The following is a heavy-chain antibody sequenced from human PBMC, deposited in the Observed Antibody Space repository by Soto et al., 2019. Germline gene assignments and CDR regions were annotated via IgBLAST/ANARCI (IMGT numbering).Heavy chain of an antibody. V-gene: IGHV3-13*01. Sequence: LRLPCAASGFTFSSYDMHWVRQATGKGLEWVSAIGTAGDTYYPGSVKGRFTISRENAKNSLYLQMNSLRAGDTAVYYCARGGSWEGGRYYYYGMDVWGQGTTVTVSS. CDR3: ARGGSWEGGRYYYYGMDV. CDR2: IGTAGDT. D-gene: IGHD6-13*01. J-gene: IGHJ6*02. CDR1: GFTFSSYD.